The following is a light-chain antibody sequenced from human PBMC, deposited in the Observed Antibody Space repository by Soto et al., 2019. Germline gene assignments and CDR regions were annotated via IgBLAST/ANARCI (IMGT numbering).Light chain of an antibody. CDR2: DAS. Sequence: EIVLTQSPGTLSLSPGERATLSCRASQSLSSSYLAWYQQKPGQAPRLLIYDASSRATGIPDRFSGSGSGTDFTLTISRLEPEDSAVYYCQQYDSSPWTFGQGTKVDIK. CDR3: QQYDSSPWT. V-gene: IGKV3-20*01. CDR1: QSLSSSY. J-gene: IGKJ1*01.